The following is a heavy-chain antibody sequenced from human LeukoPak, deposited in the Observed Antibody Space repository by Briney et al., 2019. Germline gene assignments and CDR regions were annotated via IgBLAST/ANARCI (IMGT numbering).Heavy chain of an antibody. CDR1: GYTFGDYG. CDR2: ISSSSSTI. V-gene: IGHV3-48*01. CDR3: ARRKVATIRYYYYMDV. J-gene: IGHJ6*03. Sequence: GGSLRLSCAASGYTFGDYGMSWVRQVPGKGLEWVSYISSSSSTIYYADSVKGRFTISRDNAKNSLYLQMNSLRAEDTAVYYCARRKVATIRYYYYMDVWGKGTTVTVSS. D-gene: IGHD5-12*01.